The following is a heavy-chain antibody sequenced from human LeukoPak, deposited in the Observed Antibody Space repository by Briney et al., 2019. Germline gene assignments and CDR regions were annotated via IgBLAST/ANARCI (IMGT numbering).Heavy chain of an antibody. V-gene: IGHV6-1*01. CDR2: TYYRSKWYY. CDR1: GDSVSSISVA. Sequence: SQTLSLTCAISGDSVSSISVAWSWIRQSPSRGLEWLGRTYYRSKWYYEYAVSVESRINISPDTSKNQFSLQLTSVTPEDTAVYYCSLARSEYHYGMDVWGQGTTVTVSS. CDR3: SLARSEYHYGMDV. J-gene: IGHJ6*02.